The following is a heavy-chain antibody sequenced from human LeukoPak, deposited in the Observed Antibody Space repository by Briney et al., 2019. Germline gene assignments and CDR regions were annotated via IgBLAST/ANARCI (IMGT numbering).Heavy chain of an antibody. CDR2: IYSGGST. D-gene: IGHD2-15*01. CDR1: GFPVSSNY. V-gene: IGHV3-53*04. J-gene: IGHJ4*02. CDR3: AREGVNCSGGSCYSRGFDY. Sequence: GGSLRLSCAASGFPVSSNYMSWVRQAPGKGLEGVSVIYSGGSTYYADSVKGRFTISRHNSKNTLYLQMNSLRAEDTAVYYCAREGVNCSGGSCYSRGFDYWGQGTLVTVSS.